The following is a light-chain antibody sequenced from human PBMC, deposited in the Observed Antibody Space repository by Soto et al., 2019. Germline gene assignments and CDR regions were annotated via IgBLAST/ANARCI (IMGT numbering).Light chain of an antibody. CDR3: CSYAGSNTCVYV. J-gene: IGLJ1*01. Sequence: QSVLTQPASVSGSPGQSITISCTGTSSDVGSYNLVSWYQQHPGKAPKLMIYQGSKRPSGVSNRFSGSKSANPASLTISGPQAEDEADYYCCSYAGSNTCVYVYGTGTKVTVL. V-gene: IGLV2-23*01. CDR2: QGS. CDR1: SSDVGSYNL.